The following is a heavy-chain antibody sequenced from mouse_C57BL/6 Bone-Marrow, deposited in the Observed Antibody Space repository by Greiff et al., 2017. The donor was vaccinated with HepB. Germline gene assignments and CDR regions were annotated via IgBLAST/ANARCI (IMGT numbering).Heavy chain of an antibody. J-gene: IGHJ4*01. CDR2: TFYSGIT. V-gene: IGHV3-3*01. CDR1: GFSINSDCY. CDR3: ARGYYYGSSYTYAMDY. D-gene: IGHD1-1*01. Sequence: EVKLVESGPSLVRPSQTLSLTCTVTGFSINSDCYWIWIRQFPGNKLEYIGYTFYSGITYYNPSFESRTYITRDTSKNQSSLKLSSVTTEDTATYYCARGYYYGSSYTYAMDYWGQGTSVTVSS.